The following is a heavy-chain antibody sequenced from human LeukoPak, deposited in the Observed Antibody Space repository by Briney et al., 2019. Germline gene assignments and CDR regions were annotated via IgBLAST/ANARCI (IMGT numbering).Heavy chain of an antibody. J-gene: IGHJ4*02. V-gene: IGHV3-11*01. CDR2: ITNGGNSGYTI. CDR1: GFTFNAYH. D-gene: IGHD6-19*01. CDR3: ARDSYISGSDY. Sequence: GVSLRLSCAASGFTFNAYHMSWIRQAPGKGLEWISSITNGGNSGYTIYYADSVKGRFTISRDNAKNSLYLQMNNLRPEDTAVYFCARDSYISGSDYWGQGTLVTVSS.